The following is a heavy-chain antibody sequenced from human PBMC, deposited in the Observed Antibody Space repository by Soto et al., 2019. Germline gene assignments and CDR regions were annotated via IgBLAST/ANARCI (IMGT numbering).Heavy chain of an antibody. V-gene: IGHV4-59*01. CDR1: GGSISSYY. J-gene: IGHJ5*02. CDR3: ARGVGYCTSTSCRGWFDP. CDR2: IHYSGST. D-gene: IGHD2-2*01. Sequence: SETLSLTCTVSGGSISSYYWSWIRQPPGKGLEWIGNIHYSGSTNYNPSLKSRVSISVDTSKNQFSLKLSSVTAADTAVYYCARGVGYCTSTSCRGWFDPWGQGTLVTVSS.